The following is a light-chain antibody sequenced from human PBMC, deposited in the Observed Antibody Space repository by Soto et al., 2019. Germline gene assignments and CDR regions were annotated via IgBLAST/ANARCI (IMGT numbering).Light chain of an antibody. V-gene: IGKV3-20*01. J-gene: IGKJ5*01. CDR3: QQFGGSPIT. CDR1: QSVSNNY. Sequence: EIVMTQSPATLSVSPGDIATPSCRASQSVSNNYLAWYQQKPGQAPRLLIYGASSRATGIPDRFSGSGSGTDFTLTISRLEPEDFAVYYCQQFGGSPITFGQGTRLEIK. CDR2: GAS.